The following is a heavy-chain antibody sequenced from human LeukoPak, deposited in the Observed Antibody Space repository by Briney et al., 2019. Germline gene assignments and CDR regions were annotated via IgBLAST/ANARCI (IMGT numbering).Heavy chain of an antibody. CDR1: GFTFSSYS. CDR2: ISSSSSYI. CDR3: AKEAFRGAFDI. D-gene: IGHD2/OR15-2a*01. Sequence: PGGSLRLSCAASGFTFSSYSMNWVRQAPGKGLEWVSFISSSSSYIYYADSVKGRFTISRDNAKNSLYLQMNSLRAEDTAVYYCAKEAFRGAFDIWGQGTMVTVSS. V-gene: IGHV3-21*01. J-gene: IGHJ3*02.